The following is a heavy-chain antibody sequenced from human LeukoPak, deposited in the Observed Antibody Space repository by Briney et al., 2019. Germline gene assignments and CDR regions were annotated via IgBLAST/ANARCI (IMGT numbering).Heavy chain of an antibody. CDR2: INPDSGGT. D-gene: IGHD4-4*01. Sequence: ASVKVSCKASGYTFTGYYMHWARQAPGQGLEWMGWINPDSGGTNYAQKFQGRVTMTRDTSISTAYMELSSLTSDDTAVYYCAIEEMATITGSLDNWGQGTLVTVSS. J-gene: IGHJ4*02. CDR3: AIEEMATITGSLDN. V-gene: IGHV1-2*02. CDR1: GYTFTGYY.